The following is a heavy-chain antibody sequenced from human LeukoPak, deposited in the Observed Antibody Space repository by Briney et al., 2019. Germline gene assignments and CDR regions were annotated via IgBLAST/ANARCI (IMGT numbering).Heavy chain of an antibody. CDR2: ITSSSSYI. Sequence: GGSLRLSCAASGFTFSTYNMNWVRQAPGKGLEWVSSITSSSSYIYYADSVKGRFTISRDNAKNSLYLQMNSLRAEDTAVYYCARDRGYSGYDFDYWGQGTLVTVSS. D-gene: IGHD5-12*01. J-gene: IGHJ4*02. CDR3: ARDRGYSGYDFDY. V-gene: IGHV3-21*01. CDR1: GFTFSTYN.